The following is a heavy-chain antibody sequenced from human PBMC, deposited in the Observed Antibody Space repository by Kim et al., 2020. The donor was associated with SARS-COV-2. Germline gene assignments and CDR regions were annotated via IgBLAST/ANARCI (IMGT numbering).Heavy chain of an antibody. J-gene: IGHJ4*02. V-gene: IGHV1-3*01. CDR3: ARGFYDILTGLGY. D-gene: IGHD3-9*01. Sequence: YSQKFQGRVTITRDTSASTAYMELSSLRSEDTAVYYCARGFYDILTGLGYWGQGTLVTVSS.